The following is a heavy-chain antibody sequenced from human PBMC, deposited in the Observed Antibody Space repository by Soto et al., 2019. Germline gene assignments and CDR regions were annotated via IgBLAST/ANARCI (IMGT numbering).Heavy chain of an antibody. CDR2: MRQGGSEK. Sequence: EVQVVESGGGLVQPGGSLRLSCAASGFTVSSYWMSWVRQAPGKGLEWVANMRQGGSEKYYVDSVKGRFTISRDNAKNSLYLQMNTLRAEDTAVYYCARILCSSTSCYTFDYWGQGTLVTVSS. CDR3: ARILCSSTSCYTFDY. J-gene: IGHJ4*02. V-gene: IGHV3-7*03. D-gene: IGHD2-2*02. CDR1: GFTVSSYW.